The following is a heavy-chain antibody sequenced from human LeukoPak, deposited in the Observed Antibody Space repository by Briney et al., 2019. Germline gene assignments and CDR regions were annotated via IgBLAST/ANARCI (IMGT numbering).Heavy chain of an antibody. J-gene: IGHJ4*02. V-gene: IGHV3-23*01. Sequence: GGSLRLSCVASGFTFSNYAMTWGRQAPGKGLEWVSTTSGSGSSTYYADSVKGWFTISRDNSKNTLYLQMNSLRAEDTAVYYCAKVPSTYSSSCYWGQGTLVTVSS. CDR3: AKVPSTYSSSCY. D-gene: IGHD6-13*01. CDR1: GFTFSNYA. CDR2: TSGSGSST.